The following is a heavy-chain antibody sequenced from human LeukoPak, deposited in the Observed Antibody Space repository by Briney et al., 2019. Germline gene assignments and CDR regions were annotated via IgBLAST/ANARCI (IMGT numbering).Heavy chain of an antibody. CDR2: IYTSGST. CDR1: GGSISSGSYY. D-gene: IGHD3-22*01. J-gene: IGHJ4*02. Sequence: SETLSLTCTFCGGSISSGSYYWSWIRQPAGKGLEWIGRIYTSGSTNYNPSLKSRVTISVDTSKNQFSLKLSSVTAADTAVYYCADGYLMDYWGQGTLVTVSS. V-gene: IGHV4-61*02. CDR3: ADGYLMDY.